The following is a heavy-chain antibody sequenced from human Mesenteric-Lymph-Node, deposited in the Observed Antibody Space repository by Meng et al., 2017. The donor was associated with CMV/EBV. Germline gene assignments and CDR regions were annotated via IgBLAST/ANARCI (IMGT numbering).Heavy chain of an antibody. V-gene: IGHV3-74*01. J-gene: IGHJ5*02. CDR3: ARDRDITMWGGWLDP. CDR1: GFTFSSYW. CDR2: IKSDGSDR. Sequence: GESLKISCAASGFTFSSYWMHWVRQAPGKGLVWVSRIKSDGSDRGYADSVKGRFTISRDNAKNTLYLQMNSLRVEDTAVYYCARDRDITMWGGWLDPWGQGTLVTVPQ. D-gene: IGHD3-10*02.